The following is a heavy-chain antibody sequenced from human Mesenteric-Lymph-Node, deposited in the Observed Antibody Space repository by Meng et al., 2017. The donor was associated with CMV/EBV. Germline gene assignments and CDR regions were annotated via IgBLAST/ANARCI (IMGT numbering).Heavy chain of an antibody. Sequence: GSLRLSCTVSGGSINSSPYYWGWFRQPPGKGLEWIGNIYYSGSTYYHLSLQSRVSISVDTSKNQFSLNLRSVTAADTAVYYCARHGVADYRVWHSYYDYYYAMDVWGQGTTVTVSS. CDR1: GGSINSSPYY. CDR2: IYYSGST. D-gene: IGHD3-10*01. J-gene: IGHJ6*02. CDR3: ARHGVADYRVWHSYYDYYYAMDV. V-gene: IGHV4-39*01.